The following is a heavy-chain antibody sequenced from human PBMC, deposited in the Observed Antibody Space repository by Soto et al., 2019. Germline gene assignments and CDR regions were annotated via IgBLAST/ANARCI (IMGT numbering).Heavy chain of an antibody. D-gene: IGHD2-21*02. CDR1: GGSISSSSYF. Sequence: QLQLQESGPGLVKPSETLSLTCSVSGGSISSSSYFWGWIRQPPGKGLEWIGSIYYSGSTYYNPSLKRRVTVSVDTSKNQFTLNLSSVTAADTAVYYCARHPSDFWFDPWGQGTLVTVSS. CDR2: IYYSGST. J-gene: IGHJ5*02. V-gene: IGHV4-39*01. CDR3: ARHPSDFWFDP.